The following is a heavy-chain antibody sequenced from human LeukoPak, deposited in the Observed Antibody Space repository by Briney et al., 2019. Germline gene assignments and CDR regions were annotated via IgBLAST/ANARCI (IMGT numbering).Heavy chain of an antibody. Sequence: GRTLRLSCAASGFTFSSHGMNWVRQAPGKGLGWVSGISPSGGITYYTDSVKGRFTISRDNTKNSLYLQMNSLRAEDTAVYYCARDNYYGSGSYYLDYWGQGTLVTVSS. D-gene: IGHD3-10*01. CDR1: GFTFSSHG. V-gene: IGHV3-21*01. CDR2: ISPSGGIT. CDR3: ARDNYYGSGSYYLDY. J-gene: IGHJ4*02.